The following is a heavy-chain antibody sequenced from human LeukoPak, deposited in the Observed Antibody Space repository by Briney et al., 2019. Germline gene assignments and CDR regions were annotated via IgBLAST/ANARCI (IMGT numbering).Heavy chain of an antibody. CDR1: GGSISSSSYY. J-gene: IGHJ5*02. CDR3: ARGSVSRNRAWFDP. D-gene: IGHD1-14*01. CDR2: IYYTRST. V-gene: IGHV4-39*01. Sequence: PSETLSLTCTVSGGSISSSSYYWGWIRQPPGKGLEWIGSIYYTRSTYYNPSLKSRVTISVDTSKNQFSLKLSSVTAADTAVYYCARGSVSRNRAWFDPWGQGTLVTVSS.